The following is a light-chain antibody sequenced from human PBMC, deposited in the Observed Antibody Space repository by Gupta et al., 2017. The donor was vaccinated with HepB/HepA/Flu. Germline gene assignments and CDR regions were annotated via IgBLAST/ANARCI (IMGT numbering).Light chain of an antibody. CDR3: CSYAGGNSYVI. V-gene: IGLV2-23*02. CDR1: NNNIGTYNL. CDR2: EVS. Sequence: SALTQPASVSGSPGPSLTLSCTRTNNNIGTYNLVSWYQQHPGQAPKRILYEVSRRPSGVASRFSGSKSGNTASLTIARLQAEGEADYYCCSYAGGNSYVILGGGTKLTVL. J-gene: IGLJ2*01.